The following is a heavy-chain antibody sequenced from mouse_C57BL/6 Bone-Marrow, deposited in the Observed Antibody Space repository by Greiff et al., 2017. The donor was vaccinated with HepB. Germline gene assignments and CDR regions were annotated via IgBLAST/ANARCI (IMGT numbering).Heavy chain of an antibody. V-gene: IGHV1-50*01. CDR2: IDPSDSYI. J-gene: IGHJ3*01. D-gene: IGHD1-1*01. CDR3: ARLASLLSWFAY. CDR1: GYTFTSYW. Sequence: QVQLQQPGAEFVKPGASVKLSCKASGYTFTSYWMQWVKQRPGQGLEWIGEIDPSDSYINYNQKFKGKATLTVDTSASTAYMQRSSLTSEDTAVYYCARLASLLSWFAYWGQGTLVTVSA.